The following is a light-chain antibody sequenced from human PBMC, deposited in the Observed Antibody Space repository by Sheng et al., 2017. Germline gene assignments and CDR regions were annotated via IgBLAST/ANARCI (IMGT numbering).Light chain of an antibody. V-gene: IGKV4-1*01. CDR3: QQYYSTPRT. CDR2: WAS. CDR1: QSIITNW. Sequence: DTVLTQSPGTLSLSPGERATLSCRTSQSIITNWLAWYQQKPGQPPKLLIYWASTRESGVPDRFSGSGSGTDFTLTISSLQAEDVAVYYCQQYYSTPRTFGQGTKVEIK. J-gene: IGKJ1*01.